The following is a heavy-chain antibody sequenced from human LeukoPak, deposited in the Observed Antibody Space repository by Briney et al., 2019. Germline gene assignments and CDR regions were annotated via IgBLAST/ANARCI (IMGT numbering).Heavy chain of an antibody. J-gene: IGHJ3*02. V-gene: IGHV4-39*01. Sequence: SETLSLTCTVSGGSFSSSDYYWGWIRQPPGKGLEWIGSIYYSGTTYYNPSLKSRVTISVDTSKKQFSLKMRSVTAADTAVYYCARHEWGITNAFDIWGQGTMVTVSS. CDR2: IYYSGTT. CDR3: ARHEWGITNAFDI. D-gene: IGHD1-14*01. CDR1: GGSFSSSDYY.